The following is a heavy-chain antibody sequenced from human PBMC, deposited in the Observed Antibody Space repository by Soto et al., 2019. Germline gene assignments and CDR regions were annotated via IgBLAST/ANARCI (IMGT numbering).Heavy chain of an antibody. CDR2: INPNSGGT. CDR3: ARVTGYSSGWYSLYYYYGMDV. Sequence: GASVKVSCKASGYTFTGYYMHWVRQAPGQGLEWMGWINPNSGGTNYAQKFQGWVTMTRDTSISTAYMELSRLRSDDTAVYYCARVTGYSSGWYSLYYYYGMDVWG. J-gene: IGHJ6*02. CDR1: GYTFTGYY. V-gene: IGHV1-2*04. D-gene: IGHD6-19*01.